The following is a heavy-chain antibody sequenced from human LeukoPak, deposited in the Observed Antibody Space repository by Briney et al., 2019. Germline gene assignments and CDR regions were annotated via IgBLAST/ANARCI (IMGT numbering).Heavy chain of an antibody. Sequence: GGSLRLSCAASGFTFSSYAMHWVRQAPGKGLEWVAVISYDGSNKYYADSVKGRFTIPRDNSKNTLYLQMNSLRAEDTAVYYCARPKGLYYFDYWGQGTLVTVSS. J-gene: IGHJ4*02. CDR3: ARPKGLYYFDY. CDR2: ISYDGSNK. V-gene: IGHV3-30-3*01. CDR1: GFTFSSYA. D-gene: IGHD3-16*01.